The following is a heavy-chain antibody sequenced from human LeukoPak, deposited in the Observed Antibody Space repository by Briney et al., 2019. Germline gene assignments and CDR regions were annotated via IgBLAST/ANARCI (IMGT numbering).Heavy chain of an antibody. Sequence: GGSLRLSCAASGFTFDDYAMHWVRQAPGKGLERVSGISWNSGSIGYADSVKGRFTISRDNAKNSLYLQMNSLRAEDTALYYCAKDIQGQTTFPLVYWGQGTLVTVSS. V-gene: IGHV3-9*01. D-gene: IGHD4-17*01. CDR1: GFTFDDYA. CDR3: AKDIQGQTTFPLVY. CDR2: ISWNSGSI. J-gene: IGHJ4*02.